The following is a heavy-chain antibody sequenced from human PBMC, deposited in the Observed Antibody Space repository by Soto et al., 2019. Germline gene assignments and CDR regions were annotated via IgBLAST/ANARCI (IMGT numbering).Heavy chain of an antibody. V-gene: IGHV3-30*03. D-gene: IGHD4-17*01. CDR2: ISYDGSNK. Sequence: QVQLVESGGGVVQPGRSLRLSCAASGFTFSNYGMHWVRQAPGKGLEWVTLISYDGSNKYYGDSVKGRFTISRDNSKNTLYLQMNSLRAEDTAVYYCARNAYGDGFPLDYWGQGTLVTVSS. CDR1: GFTFSNYG. J-gene: IGHJ4*02. CDR3: ARNAYGDGFPLDY.